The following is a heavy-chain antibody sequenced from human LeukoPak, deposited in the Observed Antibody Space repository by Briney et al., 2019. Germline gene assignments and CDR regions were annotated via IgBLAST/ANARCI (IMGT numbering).Heavy chain of an antibody. Sequence: SETLSLTCAVSGGSLSGFYSGWIRQPPEKGLEWIGEINHSGSTNYNPSLNSRVTISVDTSKIQFSLKLSSVTAADTAVYYCARGVVPAAHDYWGQGTLVTVSS. V-gene: IGHV4-34*01. CDR1: GGSLSGFY. CDR3: ARGVVPAAHDY. J-gene: IGHJ4*02. D-gene: IGHD2-2*01. CDR2: INHSGST.